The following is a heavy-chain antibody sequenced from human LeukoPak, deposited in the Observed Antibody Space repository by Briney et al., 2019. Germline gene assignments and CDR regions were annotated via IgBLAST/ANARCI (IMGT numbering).Heavy chain of an antibody. J-gene: IGHJ4*02. CDR2: ISGSGGGT. CDR3: AKDLASSSSWYRGYFDY. CDR1: GFTFSSYA. V-gene: IGHV3-23*01. Sequence: PGGSLRLSCAASGFTFSSYAMSWVRQAPGKGLEWVSAISGSGGGTYYADSVKGRFTISRDNSKNTLYLQMNSLRAEDTAVYYCAKDLASSSSWYRGYFDYWGQGTLVTVSS. D-gene: IGHD6-13*01.